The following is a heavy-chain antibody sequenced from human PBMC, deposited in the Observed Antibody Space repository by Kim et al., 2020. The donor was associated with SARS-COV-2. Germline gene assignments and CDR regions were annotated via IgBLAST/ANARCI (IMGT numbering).Heavy chain of an antibody. Sequence: GGSLRLSCAVSGFRFSIYSMNWVRQAPGKGLEWVSSIISDNYIYYADSVKGRFTISRDSAKNSLYLQMNSLRAEDTALYYCARDLLPNYYASGNIDYWG. CDR2: IISDNYI. CDR3: ARDLLPNYYASGNIDY. V-gene: IGHV3-21*01. CDR1: GFRFSIYS. J-gene: IGHJ4*01. D-gene: IGHD3-10*01.